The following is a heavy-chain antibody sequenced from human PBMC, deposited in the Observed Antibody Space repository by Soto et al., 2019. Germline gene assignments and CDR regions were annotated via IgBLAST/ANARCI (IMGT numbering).Heavy chain of an antibody. CDR1: GYTFTNFG. V-gene: IGHV1-18*01. J-gene: IGHJ6*02. Sequence: QVPLVQSGAEVKKLGASVKVSCKASGYTFTNFGISWVRQAPGQGLEWMGWISTYNGHTTSAQQLQGRLIMTTDTSTRTASMAPRSLRSADAAVYFCARDWGQQWLAYGLDVWGQATTVTVSS. CDR3: ARDWGQQWLAYGLDV. CDR2: ISTYNGHT. D-gene: IGHD6-19*01.